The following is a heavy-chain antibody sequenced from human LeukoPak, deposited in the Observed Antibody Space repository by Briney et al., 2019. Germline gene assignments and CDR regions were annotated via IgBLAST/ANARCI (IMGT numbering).Heavy chain of an antibody. D-gene: IGHD6-6*01. V-gene: IGHV3-21*01. CDR1: GFTFSSYA. CDR2: ISSSSSYI. Sequence: KSGGSLRLSCAASGFTFSSYAMHWVRQAPGKGLEWVSSISSSSSYIYYADSVKGRFTISRDNAKNSLYLQMNSLRAEDTAVYYCARCSSSPLTEFEVWGQGTTVTVSS. CDR3: ARCSSSPLTEFEV. J-gene: IGHJ6*02.